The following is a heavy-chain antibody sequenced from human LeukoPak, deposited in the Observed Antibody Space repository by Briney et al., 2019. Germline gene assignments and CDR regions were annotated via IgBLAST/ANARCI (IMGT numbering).Heavy chain of an antibody. V-gene: IGHV4-61*01. J-gene: IGHJ4*02. CDR1: GGSVSSGSHY. D-gene: IGHD4-23*01. CDR3: ARVTLTPKKVDC. CDR2: IYYGGST. Sequence: PSETLSLTCTVSGGSVSSGSHYWSWIRQPPGKGLEWIVCIYYGGSTNYNPSLKSRVTISEDTSKNQFSLSLSSVTAADTGVYYCARVTLTPKKVDCWGQGTLVTVSS.